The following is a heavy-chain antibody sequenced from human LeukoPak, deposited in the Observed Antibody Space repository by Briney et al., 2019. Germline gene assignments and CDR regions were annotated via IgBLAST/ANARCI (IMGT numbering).Heavy chain of an antibody. J-gene: IGHJ4*02. D-gene: IGHD1-26*01. Sequence: GGSLRLSCAASGFTFSSYSMNWVRQAPGKGLEWVSYISSGSSTIYYADSVKGRFTISRDNAKNSLYLQMNSLRAEDTAVYYCARDRSWGFDYWGQGTLVTVSS. CDR3: ARDRSWGFDY. CDR1: GFTFSSYS. V-gene: IGHV3-48*04. CDR2: ISSGSSTI.